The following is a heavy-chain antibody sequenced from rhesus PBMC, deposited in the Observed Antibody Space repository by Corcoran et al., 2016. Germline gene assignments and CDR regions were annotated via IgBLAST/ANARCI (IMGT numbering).Heavy chain of an antibody. D-gene: IGHD5-42*01. CDR2: ISTYNGNK. V-gene: IGHV1-1*01. J-gene: IGHJ1*01. CDR1: GYTFTSYY. CDR3: TREGIRERYFEF. Sequence: QVQLVQSGAEIKQPGASVKLSCKASGYTFTSYYMHWVRQAPGQGHEWIGLISTYNGNKGHAQNLQGRVTITTDRSTSSGYMELSSLRSEDTAVYYCTREGIRERYFEFWGQGALVTVSS.